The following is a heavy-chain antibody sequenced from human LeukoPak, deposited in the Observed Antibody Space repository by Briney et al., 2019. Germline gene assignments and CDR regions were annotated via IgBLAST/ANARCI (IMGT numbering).Heavy chain of an antibody. V-gene: IGHV3-53*01. CDR1: GFTVSSNY. Sequence: GGSLRRSCAASGFTVSSNYMSWVRQAPGKGLEWVSVIYSGGSTYYADSVKGRFTISRDNSKNTLYLQMNSLRAEDTAVYYCALGYCSSTSCHDYYYYMDVWGKGTTVTVSS. CDR3: ALGYCSSTSCHDYYYYMDV. D-gene: IGHD2-2*01. J-gene: IGHJ6*03. CDR2: IYSGGST.